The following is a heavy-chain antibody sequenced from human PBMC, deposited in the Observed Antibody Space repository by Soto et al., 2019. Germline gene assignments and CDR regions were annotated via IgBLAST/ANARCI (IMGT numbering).Heavy chain of an antibody. J-gene: IGHJ6*02. CDR1: GYSFTSYW. CDR2: IYPGDSDT. Sequence: PGESLKICCKGSGYSFTSYWIGWVRQMPGKGLEWMGIIYPGDSDTRYSPSFQGQVTISADKSISTAYLQWSSLKASDTAMYYCASPFGYSSGWDNYGMDVWGQGTTVTGSS. D-gene: IGHD6-19*01. CDR3: ASPFGYSSGWDNYGMDV. V-gene: IGHV5-51*01.